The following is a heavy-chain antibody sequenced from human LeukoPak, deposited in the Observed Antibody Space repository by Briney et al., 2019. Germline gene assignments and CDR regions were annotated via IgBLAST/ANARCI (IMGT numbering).Heavy chain of an antibody. Sequence: SETLSLTCTVSGGSISSSSYYWGWIRQPPGKGLEWTGSIYYSGSTYYNPSLKSRVTISVDTSKNQFSLKLSSVTAADTAVYYCARLGEMATTYFDYWGQGTLVTASS. V-gene: IGHV4-39*01. D-gene: IGHD5-24*01. CDR1: GGSISSSSYY. J-gene: IGHJ4*02. CDR3: ARLGEMATTYFDY. CDR2: IYYSGST.